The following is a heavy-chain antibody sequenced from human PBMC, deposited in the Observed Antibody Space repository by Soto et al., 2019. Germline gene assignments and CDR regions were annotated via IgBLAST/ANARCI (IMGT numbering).Heavy chain of an antibody. Sequence: SETLSLTCTVSGGSISSGGYYWSWIRQHPGKGLEWIGYIYYSGSTYYNPSLKSRVTISVDTSKNQFSLKLSSVTAADTAVYYCARVYYGVLGFGWFDPWGQGTLVTVSS. CDR2: IYYSGST. CDR1: GGSISSGGYY. D-gene: IGHD4-17*01. V-gene: IGHV4-31*03. CDR3: ARVYYGVLGFGWFDP. J-gene: IGHJ5*02.